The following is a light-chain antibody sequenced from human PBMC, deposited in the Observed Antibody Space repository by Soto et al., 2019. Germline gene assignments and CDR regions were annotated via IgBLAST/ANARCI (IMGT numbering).Light chain of an antibody. V-gene: IGKV3-15*01. Sequence: EIVMTQSPVTLSVSPGERATLSCRASQSVGSHLAWYQQRPGQAPRLLIYGASYRATGIPPRFSGSGSGTDFTHTISSLQSEDFAVYYCQQYDNWPPFTFGPGTKVDIK. CDR1: QSVGSH. CDR2: GAS. CDR3: QQYDNWPPFT. J-gene: IGKJ3*01.